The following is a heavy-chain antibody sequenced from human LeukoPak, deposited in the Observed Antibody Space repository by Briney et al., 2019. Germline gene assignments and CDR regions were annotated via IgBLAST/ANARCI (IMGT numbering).Heavy chain of an antibody. CDR3: ARGRLRYFDWLLEGEDGMDV. Sequence: GGSLRLSCAASGFTFSSYGMHLVRQAPGKGLEWVAVIWYDGSNKYYADSVKGRFTISRDNSKNTLYLQMNSLRAEDTAVYYCARGRLRYFDWLLEGEDGMDVWGQGTTVTVSS. D-gene: IGHD3-9*01. J-gene: IGHJ6*02. V-gene: IGHV3-33*01. CDR2: IWYDGSNK. CDR1: GFTFSSYG.